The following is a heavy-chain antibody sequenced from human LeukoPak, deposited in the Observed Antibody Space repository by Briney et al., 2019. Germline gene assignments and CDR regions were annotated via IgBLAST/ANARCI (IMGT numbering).Heavy chain of an antibody. CDR1: GYTFTSYG. CDR3: ARDYSGGDVDY. D-gene: IGHD4-17*01. Sequence: ASVKVSCKASGYTFTSYGISWVRQAPGQGLEWMGWISAYNGNTNYAQKLQGRVTMTTDASTSTAYMEVRSLRSDDTAVYYCARDYSGGDVDYWGQGTLVTVSS. V-gene: IGHV1-18*01. CDR2: ISAYNGNT. J-gene: IGHJ4*02.